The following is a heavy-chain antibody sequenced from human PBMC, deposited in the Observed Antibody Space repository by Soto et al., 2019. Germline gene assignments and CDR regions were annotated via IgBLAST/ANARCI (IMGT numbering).Heavy chain of an antibody. V-gene: IGHV4-31*03. Sequence: QVQLQESGPGLVKPSQTLSLTCTVSGGSVISVNYYWSWIRQHPGKGLEWIGYIYYSGGTYYNPSLESRVTISIDTSKKQYSLKLSSVTAADMAVYYCARGGGKLDYWGQGTLVTVSS. D-gene: IGHD2-15*01. CDR3: ARGGGKLDY. CDR1: GGSVISVNYY. CDR2: IYYSGGT. J-gene: IGHJ4*02.